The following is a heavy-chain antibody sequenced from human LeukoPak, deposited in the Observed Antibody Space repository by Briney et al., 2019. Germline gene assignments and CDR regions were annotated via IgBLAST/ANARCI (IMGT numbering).Heavy chain of an antibody. CDR3: ARVGQAYSYGQAYYYYYMDV. V-gene: IGHV4-59*11. CDR1: GGSISSHY. J-gene: IGHJ6*03. CDR2: IYYSGST. Sequence: KPSETLSLTCTVSGGSISSHYWSWIRQPPGKGLEWIGYIYYSGSTNYNPSLKSRVTISVDTSKNQFSLKLSSVTAADTAVYYCARVGQAYSYGQAYYYYYMDVWGKGTTVTVSS. D-gene: IGHD5-18*01.